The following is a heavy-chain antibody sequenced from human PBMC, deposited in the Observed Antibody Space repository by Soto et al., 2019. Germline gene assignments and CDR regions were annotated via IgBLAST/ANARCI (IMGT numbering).Heavy chain of an antibody. V-gene: IGHV3-30*18. CDR3: AKGSTAMTYFDY. Sequence: QVQLVESGGGVGQPGRSLRLSCAASGFTFSSYGMHWVRQAPGKGLEWVAVISYDGSNKYYADSVKGRFTISRDNSKNTLYLQMNSLRAEDTAVYYCAKGSTAMTYFDYWGQGILVTVSS. D-gene: IGHD5-18*01. J-gene: IGHJ4*02. CDR2: ISYDGSNK. CDR1: GFTFSSYG.